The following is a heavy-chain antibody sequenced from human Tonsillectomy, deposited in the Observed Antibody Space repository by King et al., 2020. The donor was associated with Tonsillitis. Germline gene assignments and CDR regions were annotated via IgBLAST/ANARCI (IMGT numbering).Heavy chain of an antibody. CDR1: GGTFSSYA. CDR3: AREGTSSAFDY. D-gene: IGHD2/OR15-2a*01. V-gene: IGHV1-69*09. J-gene: IGHJ4*02. Sequence: VQLVESGAEVKKPGSSVKVSCKASGGTFSSYAISWVRQAPGQGLEWMGRIIPILGIANYAQKFQDKVTITADKSTNTAYLELSSLRSEDTAVYYCAREGTSSAFDYWGQGTLVTVSS. CDR2: IIPILGIA.